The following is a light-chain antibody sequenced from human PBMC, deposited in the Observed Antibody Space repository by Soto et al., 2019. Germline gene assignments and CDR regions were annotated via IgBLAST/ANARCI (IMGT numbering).Light chain of an antibody. CDR2: EGS. Sequence: QSALTQPASVSGSPGQSITISCTGTSSDVGSYNLVSWYQQHPGKAPKLMIYEGSQRPSGASNRFSGSKFGNTASLTISGLQDEDEADYYCCSYAGGSTYVFGTGTKVTVL. J-gene: IGLJ1*01. CDR1: SSDVGSYNL. CDR3: CSYAGGSTYV. V-gene: IGLV2-23*01.